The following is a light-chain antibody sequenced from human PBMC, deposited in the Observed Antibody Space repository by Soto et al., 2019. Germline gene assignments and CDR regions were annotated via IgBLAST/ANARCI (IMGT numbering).Light chain of an antibody. CDR1: SSNIGSYI. Sequence: QSVLTQPPSASGTPGQRVTISCSGSSSNIGSYIVSWYQQLPGAAPKLLIHTNNQRPSGVPDRFSGSKSGTSASLAISGLQSEDEADYYCAAWDDSLNGLVFGGGTKVTVL. V-gene: IGLV1-44*01. CDR3: AAWDDSLNGLV. J-gene: IGLJ2*01. CDR2: TNN.